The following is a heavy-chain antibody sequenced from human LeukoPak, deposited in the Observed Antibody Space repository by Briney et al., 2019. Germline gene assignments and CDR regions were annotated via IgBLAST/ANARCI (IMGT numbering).Heavy chain of an antibody. Sequence: SQTLSLTCTVSGGSMSSYNYYWSWIRQHPGKGLEWIGYIYHTGSANSYYNPSLKSRASLSVDTSKNQFSLKLNSVTPEDTAVYYCARGWARDGFNIWSQGTMVTVSS. CDR3: ARGWARDGFNI. J-gene: IGHJ3*02. D-gene: IGHD6-13*01. CDR1: GGSMSSYNYY. V-gene: IGHV4-31*03. CDR2: IYHTGSANS.